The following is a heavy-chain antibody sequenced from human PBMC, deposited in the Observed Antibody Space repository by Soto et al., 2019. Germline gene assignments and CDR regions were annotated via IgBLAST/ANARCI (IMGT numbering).Heavy chain of an antibody. J-gene: IGHJ4*02. D-gene: IGHD1-26*01. CDR2: VFYSGSA. CDR3: ARRPSGSYGQVDY. V-gene: IGHV4-59*08. CDR1: GDSISSHY. Sequence: QVLLQESGPGLVEPSETLSLTCTVSGDSISSHYWGWIRQPPGKGLEWIGSVFYSGSANYNPSLKSRVTITLDTSKNQFSLTLNSVTGADTAVYFCARRPSGSYGQVDYWGQGTLVTVSS.